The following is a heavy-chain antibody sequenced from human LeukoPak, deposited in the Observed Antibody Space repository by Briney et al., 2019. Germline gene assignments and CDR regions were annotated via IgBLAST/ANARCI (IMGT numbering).Heavy chain of an antibody. D-gene: IGHD3-22*01. CDR1: GFTFSSYS. CDR2: ISSSSSDI. Sequence: GGSLRLSCAASGFTFSSYSMNWVRQAPGKGLEWVSSISSSSSDIYYAESLKGRFTISRDNAKNSLYLQMNSLRAEDTAVYYCARRPRDYYDSSGYYYGAFDIWGQGTMVTVSS. J-gene: IGHJ3*02. V-gene: IGHV3-21*06. CDR3: ARRPRDYYDSSGYYYGAFDI.